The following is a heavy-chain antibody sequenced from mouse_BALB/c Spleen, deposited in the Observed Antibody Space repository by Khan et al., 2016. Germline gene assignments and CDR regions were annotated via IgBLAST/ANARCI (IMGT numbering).Heavy chain of an antibody. Sequence: QVQLKQSGPGLVQPSQSLSITCTVSGFSLTRDGIHWIRQSPGKGLEWLGVIWSGGSTDYNTAFISRLSISKDISTSQVFFKMNSLQANDTAIYXCARNGYYYGLDYGGQGTSVTVSS. CDR1: GFSLTRDG. V-gene: IGHV2-2*02. CDR2: IWSGGST. CDR3: ARNGYYYGLDY. D-gene: IGHD2-2*01. J-gene: IGHJ4*01.